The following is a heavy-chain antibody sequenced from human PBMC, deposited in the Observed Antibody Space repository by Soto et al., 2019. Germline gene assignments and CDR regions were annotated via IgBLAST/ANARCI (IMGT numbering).Heavy chain of an antibody. V-gene: IGHV3-23*01. D-gene: IGHD2-15*01. CDR1: GFTFSSYA. CDR3: AKYXPLGYCSGGSCYSLLNY. J-gene: IGHJ4*02. Sequence: PGGSLSLSCAASGFTFSSYAMSWVRQAPGKGLEWVSAISGSGGSTYYADSVKGRFTISRDNSKNTLYLQMNSLRAEDTAVYYCAKYXPLGYCSGGSCYSLLNYWGQGTLVTVSS. CDR2: ISGSGGST.